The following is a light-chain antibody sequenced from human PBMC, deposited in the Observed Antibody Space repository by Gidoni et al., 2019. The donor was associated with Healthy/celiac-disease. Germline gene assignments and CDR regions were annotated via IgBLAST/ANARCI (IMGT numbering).Light chain of an antibody. CDR1: KLGDKY. CDR2: QDS. Sequence: SYELTQPPSVSGSPGQTASITCSGDKLGDKYACWHQQKPGQSPVLVIYQDSKRPSGIPERFSGSNSGNTATLTISGTQAMDEADYYCQAWDSSTYVVFGGGTKLTVL. J-gene: IGLJ2*01. V-gene: IGLV3-1*01. CDR3: QAWDSSTYVV.